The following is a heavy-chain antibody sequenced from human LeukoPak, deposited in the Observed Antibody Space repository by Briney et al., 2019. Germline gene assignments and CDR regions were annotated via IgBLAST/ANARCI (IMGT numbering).Heavy chain of an antibody. V-gene: IGHV3-73*01. CDR1: GFTFSGSA. D-gene: IGHD3-10*01. CDR3: TGNYYGSGSYADFDY. J-gene: IGHJ4*02. Sequence: GGSLRLSCAAPGFTFSGSALHWVRQASGKGLKWVGRIRSTANGYATAYAASVKGRFTISRDDSKNTAYLQMDSLKTEDTAVYYCTGNYYGSGSYADFDYWGQGTLVTVSS. CDR2: IRSTANGYAT.